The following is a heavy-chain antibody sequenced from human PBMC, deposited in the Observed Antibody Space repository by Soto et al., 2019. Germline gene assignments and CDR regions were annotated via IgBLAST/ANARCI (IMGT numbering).Heavy chain of an antibody. J-gene: IGHJ4*02. CDR1: GGSISNYY. V-gene: IGHV4-59*01. CDR3: ARAGAATLSDY. Sequence: QVQLQESGPGLVKPSETLSLTCTVSGGSISNYYWSWIRQPPGKGLEWIGYIYYSGSTNYYPSLKSRVPISVDTSKTQCALKLSSVTAADTAVYYCARAGAATLSDYWGQGTLVTVSS. D-gene: IGHD2-15*01. CDR2: IYYSGST.